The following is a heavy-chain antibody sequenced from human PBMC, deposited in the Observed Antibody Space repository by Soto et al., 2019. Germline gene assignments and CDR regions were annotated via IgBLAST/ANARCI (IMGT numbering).Heavy chain of an antibody. D-gene: IGHD6-13*01. CDR3: ARLGAAANYYFDY. Sequence: SETLSLTCTVSGGSISSYYWSWIRQPPGKGLEWIGYIYYSGSTNYNPSLKSRVTISVDTSKNQFSLKLSSVTAADTAVYYCARLGAAANYYFDYWGQGTLVTVSS. V-gene: IGHV4-59*08. CDR2: IYYSGST. J-gene: IGHJ4*02. CDR1: GGSISSYY.